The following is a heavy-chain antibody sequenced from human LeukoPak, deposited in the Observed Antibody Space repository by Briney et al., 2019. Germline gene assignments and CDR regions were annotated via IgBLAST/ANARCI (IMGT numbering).Heavy chain of an antibody. CDR3: ASHYYDFWSGYPHHFDY. Sequence: KPSETLSLTCAVSGYSISSGYYWGWIRQPPGKGLEWIGSIYHSGSTYYNPSLKSRVTISVDTSKNQFSLKLSSATAADTAVYYCASHYYDFWSGYPHHFDYWGQGTLVTVSS. V-gene: IGHV4-38-2*01. CDR2: IYHSGST. D-gene: IGHD3-3*01. CDR1: GYSISSGYY. J-gene: IGHJ4*02.